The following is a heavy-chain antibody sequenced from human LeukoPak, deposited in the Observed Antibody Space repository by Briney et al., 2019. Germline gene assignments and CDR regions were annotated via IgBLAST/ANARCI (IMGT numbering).Heavy chain of an antibody. Sequence: SGGSLRLSCAASGFTFSSYEMNWVRQAPGKGLEWVSYISSSGSTIYYPDSVKGRFTISRDSSKNSLYLQMNSLRTEDTALYYCAKDISPFMVRSQGFDPWGQGTLVTVSS. V-gene: IGHV3-48*03. J-gene: IGHJ5*02. CDR1: GFTFSSYE. CDR3: AKDISPFMVRSQGFDP. D-gene: IGHD3-10*01. CDR2: ISSSGSTI.